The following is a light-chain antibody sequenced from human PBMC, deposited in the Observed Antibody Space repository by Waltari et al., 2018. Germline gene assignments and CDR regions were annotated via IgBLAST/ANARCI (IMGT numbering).Light chain of an antibody. CDR2: DAS. Sequence: EIVLTQSPATLSLSPGERPTLSCRASQSVSSYLAWYQQKPGQAPRLLIYDASTRATGIPARFSGSGSGTDFTLTISSLEPEDFAVYYCQQRSNWPPSLTFGGGTKVEIK. CDR1: QSVSSY. J-gene: IGKJ4*01. CDR3: QQRSNWPPSLT. V-gene: IGKV3-11*01.